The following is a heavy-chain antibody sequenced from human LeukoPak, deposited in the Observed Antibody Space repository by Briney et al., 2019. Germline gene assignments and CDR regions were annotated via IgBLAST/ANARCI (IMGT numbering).Heavy chain of an antibody. CDR3: AKSRQLVPAYYYYYMDV. J-gene: IGHJ6*03. CDR2: ISGSGGST. V-gene: IGHV3-23*01. D-gene: IGHD6-6*01. CDR1: GFTFSSYA. Sequence: GGSLRLSCAASGFTFSSYAMSWVRQAPGKGLEWVSAISGSGGSTYYADSVKGRFTISRDNSKNTLYLQMNSLRAEDTAVYYCAKSRQLVPAYYYYYMDVWGKGTTVTVSS.